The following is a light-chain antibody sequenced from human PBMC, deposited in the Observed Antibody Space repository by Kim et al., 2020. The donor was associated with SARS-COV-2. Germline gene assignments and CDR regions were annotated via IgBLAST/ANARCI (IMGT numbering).Light chain of an antibody. CDR1: TLGRFF. J-gene: IGLJ3*02. CDR2: GRN. V-gene: IGLV3-19*01. CDR3: HSRGSDGKQRM. Sequence: SSELTQDPAVSVALEQTVRITCQGDTLGRFFASWYQQRPGQAPILVMYGRNNRPSGIPDRFSGSSSGNIATLTITGAQAEDEADYYCHSRGSDGKQRMFGGGTQLTVL.